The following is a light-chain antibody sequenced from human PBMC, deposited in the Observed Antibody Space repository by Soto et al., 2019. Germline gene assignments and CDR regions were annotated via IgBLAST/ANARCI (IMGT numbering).Light chain of an antibody. V-gene: IGKV1-5*03. CDR3: QQFNPF. CDR2: KAS. J-gene: IGKJ2*01. Sequence: DIQMTQSPSTLSASVGDRVTITCRASQSISGWLSWYQQKPGKAPKLLIYKASTLERVDPSRFSGSGSGTEFTLTISSLQPEDFASYYCQQFNPFFGQGTTMEIK. CDR1: QSISGW.